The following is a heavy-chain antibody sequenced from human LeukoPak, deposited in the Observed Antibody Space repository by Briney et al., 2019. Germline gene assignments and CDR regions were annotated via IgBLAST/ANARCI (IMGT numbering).Heavy chain of an antibody. Sequence: GGSLRLSCAASGFTFNNCAMNWVRQAPGKGLEWVSAISGSGGSTYYADSVKGRFTISRDNSKNTLYLQMNSLRAEDTAVYYCAKGGGYYGSGSYGNYYYMDVWGKGTTVTVSS. J-gene: IGHJ6*03. CDR3: AKGGGYYGSGSYGNYYYMDV. CDR2: ISGSGGST. CDR1: GFTFNNCA. D-gene: IGHD3-10*01. V-gene: IGHV3-23*01.